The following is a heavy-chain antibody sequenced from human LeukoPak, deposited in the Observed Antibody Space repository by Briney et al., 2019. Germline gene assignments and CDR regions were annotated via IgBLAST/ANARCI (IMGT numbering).Heavy chain of an antibody. CDR2: VNGGGSST. CDR1: GFTFSASA. D-gene: IGHD3-22*01. V-gene: IGHV3-23*01. Sequence: GGSLRLSCAASGFTFSASAMNWVRQAPAKGLEWVSSVNGGGSSTYYADSVKGRFTISRDNSRNTLYLQMNSLRVEDTAVYYCARDGGPEDSSGYPGPYWGQGTLVTVSS. CDR3: ARDGGPEDSSGYPGPY. J-gene: IGHJ4*02.